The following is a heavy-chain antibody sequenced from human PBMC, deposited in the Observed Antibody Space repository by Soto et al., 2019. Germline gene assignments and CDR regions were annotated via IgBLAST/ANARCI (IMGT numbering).Heavy chain of an antibody. CDR2: ISYDGSNK. D-gene: IGHD5-18*01. CDR1: GFTFSSYG. Sequence: QVQLVESGGGVVQPGRSLRLSCAASGFTFSSYGMHWVRQAPGKGLEWVAVISYDGSNKYYADSVKGRFTISRDNSKNPLYLQMNSLRAEDTAVYYCAKDYSYGHQWYFDYWGQGTLVTVSS. J-gene: IGHJ4*02. CDR3: AKDYSYGHQWYFDY. V-gene: IGHV3-30*18.